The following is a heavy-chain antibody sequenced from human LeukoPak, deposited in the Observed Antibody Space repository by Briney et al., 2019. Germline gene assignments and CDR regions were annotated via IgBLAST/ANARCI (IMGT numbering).Heavy chain of an antibody. V-gene: IGHV3-7*01. J-gene: IGHJ4*02. CDR1: VFTFSTNW. Sequence: RRGSLRLSCAASVFTFSTNWMSWVRQAPGKGLEWVANIKEDGSEKYYLDSVKGRFTSPRDNAKNSLYLQMNSLRVEDTAMYYCATLGTLTKTTGDYWGQGTLVTVSS. CDR2: IKEDGSEK. D-gene: IGHD4-17*01. CDR3: ATLGTLTKTTGDY.